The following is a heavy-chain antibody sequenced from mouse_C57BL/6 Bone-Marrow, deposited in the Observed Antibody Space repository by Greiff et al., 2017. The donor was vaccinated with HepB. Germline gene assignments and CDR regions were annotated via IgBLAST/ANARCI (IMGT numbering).Heavy chain of an antibody. Sequence: EVNVVESGAELVKPGASVKLSCTASGFNIKDYYMHWVKQRTEQGLEWIGRIDPEDGETKYAPKFQGKATITADTSSNTAYLQLSSLTSEDTAVYYCAKGGSTVVALDYWGQGTTLTVSS. J-gene: IGHJ2*01. CDR3: AKGGSTVVALDY. CDR2: IDPEDGET. CDR1: GFNIKDYY. D-gene: IGHD1-1*01. V-gene: IGHV14-2*01.